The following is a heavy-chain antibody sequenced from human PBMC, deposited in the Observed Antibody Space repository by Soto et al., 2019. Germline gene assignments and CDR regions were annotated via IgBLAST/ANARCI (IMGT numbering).Heavy chain of an antibody. CDR3: ATALMVYAIYAFDI. CDR2: FDPEDGET. V-gene: IGHV1-24*01. CDR1: GYTLTELA. Sequence: ASGKVSCKVSGYTLTELAMHWVRQAPGKGLEWMGGFDPEDGETIYAQKFQGRVTMTEDTSTDTAYMELSSLRSEDTAVYYCATALMVYAIYAFDIWGQGTMVPVSS. D-gene: IGHD2-8*01. J-gene: IGHJ3*02.